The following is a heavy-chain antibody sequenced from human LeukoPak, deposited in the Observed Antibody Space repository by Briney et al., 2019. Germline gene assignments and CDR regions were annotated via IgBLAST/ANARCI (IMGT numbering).Heavy chain of an antibody. V-gene: IGHV3-7*05. D-gene: IGHD4-17*01. CDR3: ARQMLITVTTFDY. J-gene: IGHJ4*02. CDR2: IKSDGSDK. CDR1: GFSFSTYW. Sequence: PGGSLRLSCAASGFSFSTYWMSWVRQAPGRELEWVANIKSDGSDKYHVASVKGRFTISRDNGRNSLDLQMNGLRAEDTAVYYCARQMLITVTTFDYWGQGTLVTVSS.